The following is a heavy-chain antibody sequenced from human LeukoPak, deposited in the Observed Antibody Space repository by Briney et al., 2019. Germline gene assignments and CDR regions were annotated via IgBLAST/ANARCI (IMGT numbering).Heavy chain of an antibody. D-gene: IGHD2-2*02. CDR1: GFTLDDYG. CDR2: INWNGGST. V-gene: IGHV3-20*04. J-gene: IGHJ3*02. CDR3: ASSLGYCSSTSCYTGAFDI. Sequence: GGSLRLSCAASGFTLDDYGMSWVRQAPGKGLEWVSGINWNGGSTGYADSVKGRFTISRDNAKNSLYLQINSLRAEDTALYYCASSLGYCSSTSCYTGAFDIWGQGTMVNVSS.